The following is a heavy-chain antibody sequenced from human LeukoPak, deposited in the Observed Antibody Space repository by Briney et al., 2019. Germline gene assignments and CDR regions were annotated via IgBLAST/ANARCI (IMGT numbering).Heavy chain of an antibody. CDR3: AKSSIMFAAGRLGSIDF. CDR2: IRRDGSRN. Sequence: GGSLRLSCAASGFAFNDFAMYWVRQAPGKGLDWVALIRRDGSRNYYAHSIKGRFTISRDNSKNTLYLQMSSLRAEDTAVHYCAKSSIMFAAGRLGSIDFWGQGTLVTVSS. CDR1: GFAFNDFA. V-gene: IGHV3-30*02. D-gene: IGHD1-26*01. J-gene: IGHJ4*02.